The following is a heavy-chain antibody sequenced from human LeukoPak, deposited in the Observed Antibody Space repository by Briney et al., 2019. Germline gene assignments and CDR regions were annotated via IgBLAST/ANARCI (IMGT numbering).Heavy chain of an antibody. V-gene: IGHV3-15*01. CDR2: IKRKIDGETT. CDR3: TADTVSTSDYGMDF. Sequence: GGSLRLSCAASGFTFDDYGMSWVRQAPGKGLEWVGRIKRKIDGETTDYAAPVNGRFTISRDDSKNMLYLQMNSLKTEDTALYYCTADTVSTSDYGMDFWGQGTTVTVSS. J-gene: IGHJ6*02. D-gene: IGHD4-17*01. CDR1: GFTFDDYG.